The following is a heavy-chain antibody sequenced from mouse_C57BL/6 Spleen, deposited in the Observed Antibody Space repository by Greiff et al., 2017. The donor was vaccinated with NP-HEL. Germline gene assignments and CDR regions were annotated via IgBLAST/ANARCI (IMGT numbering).Heavy chain of an antibody. CDR3: ERSTTVVVRSPYYAMDY. V-gene: IGHV1-64*01. J-gene: IGHJ4*01. D-gene: IGHD1-1*01. CDR2: IHPNSGST. CDR1: GYTFTSYW. Sequence: VQLQQPGAELVKPGASVKLSCKASGYTFTSYWMHWVKQRPGQGLEWIGMIHPNSGSTNYNEKFKSKATLTVDKSSSTAYMELSSLTSEDSAVYYCERSTTVVVRSPYYAMDYWGQGTSVTVSS.